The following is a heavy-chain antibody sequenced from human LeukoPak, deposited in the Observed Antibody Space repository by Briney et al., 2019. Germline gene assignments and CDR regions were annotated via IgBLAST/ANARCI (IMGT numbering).Heavy chain of an antibody. Sequence: GGSLRLSCAASGFIFSNHAMNWVRQAPGKGLEWVSTFTGSGDRPYYADSVKGRFTISRDNSKNTLYPHMNSLIFEDTAIYYCAKLYYDILTGYPYYFDYWGQGTLVTVSS. CDR2: FTGSGDRP. CDR3: AKLYYDILTGYPYYFDY. D-gene: IGHD3-9*01. V-gene: IGHV3-23*01. J-gene: IGHJ4*02. CDR1: GFIFSNHA.